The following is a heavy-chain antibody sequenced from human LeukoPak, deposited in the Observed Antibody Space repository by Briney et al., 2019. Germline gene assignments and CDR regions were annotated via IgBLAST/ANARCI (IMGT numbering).Heavy chain of an antibody. J-gene: IGHJ5*02. V-gene: IGHV4-30-4*01. CDR2: IYYSGNT. CDR1: GGSISSGDSY. CDR3: ARDFSGYGFNWFDP. Sequence: SETLSLTCTVSGGSISSGDSYWNWIRQPPGKGLEWIGSIYYSGNTYYNPSLKSRVTIAVDTSKSQFSLLLNSVTAADTAVYYCARDFSGYGFNWFDPWGQG. D-gene: IGHD5-12*01.